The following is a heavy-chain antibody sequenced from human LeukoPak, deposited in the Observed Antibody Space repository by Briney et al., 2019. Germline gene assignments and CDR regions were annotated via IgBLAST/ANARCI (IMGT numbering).Heavy chain of an antibody. Sequence: GGSLRLSCAASGFTFSSYSMNWVRQAPGKGLEWVSSISSSSSYIYYADSVKGRFTISRDNAKNSLYLQMNSLGAEDTAVYYCASPYPPANYYYYMDVWGKGTTVTVSS. CDR2: ISSSSSYI. CDR3: ASPYPPANYYYYMDV. J-gene: IGHJ6*03. CDR1: GFTFSSYS. V-gene: IGHV3-21*01.